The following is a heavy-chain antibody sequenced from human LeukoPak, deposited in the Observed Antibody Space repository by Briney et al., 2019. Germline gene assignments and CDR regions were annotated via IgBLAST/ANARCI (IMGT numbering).Heavy chain of an antibody. J-gene: IGHJ4*02. D-gene: IGHD3-10*01. CDR1: GGSLSSAHG. CDR3: ARDYSGSLDY. CDR2: SQNSGCT. Sequence: PSETLSLTCSVSGGSLSSAHGWSWIRQPPGKGLEWIGYSQNSGCTNCNPSLKSRVTISVDTSKNQFSLKLSSVTAADTAVYYCARDYSGSLDYWGQGTLVTVSS. V-gene: IGHV4-61*01.